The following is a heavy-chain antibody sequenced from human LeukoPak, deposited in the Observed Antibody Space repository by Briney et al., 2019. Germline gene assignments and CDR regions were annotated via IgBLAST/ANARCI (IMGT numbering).Heavy chain of an antibody. CDR1: GFTFSSYW. CDR3: AREGGTITMIVVVIPDYFDY. J-gene: IGHJ4*02. CDR2: IKQDGSEK. D-gene: IGHD3-22*01. V-gene: IGHV3-7*01. Sequence: PGGSLRLSCAASGFTFSSYWMSWVRQAPGKGLEWVANIKQDGSEKYYVDSVKGRFTISRDNAKSSLYLQMNSLRAEDTAVYYCAREGGTITMIVVVIPDYFDYWGQGTLVTVSS.